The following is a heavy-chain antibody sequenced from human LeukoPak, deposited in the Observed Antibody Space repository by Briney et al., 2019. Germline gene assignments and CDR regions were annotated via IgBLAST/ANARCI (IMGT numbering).Heavy chain of an antibody. CDR2: IYSGGST. CDR1: GFTVSSNY. Sequence: PGGSLRLSCAASGFTVSSNYMSWVRQAPGKGLEWVSAIYSGGSTYYADSVKGRFTISRDNSKNTLYLQMNSLRAEDTAVYYCASHPWYYYGSGSYYALGYWGQGTLVTVSS. J-gene: IGHJ4*02. CDR3: ASHPWYYYGSGSYYALGY. V-gene: IGHV3-53*01. D-gene: IGHD3-10*01.